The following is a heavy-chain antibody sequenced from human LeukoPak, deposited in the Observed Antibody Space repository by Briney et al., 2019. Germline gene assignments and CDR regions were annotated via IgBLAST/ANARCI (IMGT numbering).Heavy chain of an antibody. CDR3: ARDIYGSGSWVGYFDY. D-gene: IGHD3-10*01. V-gene: IGHV3-30*04. CDR1: GFTFSSYA. Sequence: GGSLRLSCAASGFTFSSYAMHWVRQAPGKGLEWVAVISYDGSNKYCADSVKGRFTISRDNSKNTLYLQMNSLRAEDTAVYYCARDIYGSGSWVGYFDYWGQGTLVTVSS. CDR2: ISYDGSNK. J-gene: IGHJ4*02.